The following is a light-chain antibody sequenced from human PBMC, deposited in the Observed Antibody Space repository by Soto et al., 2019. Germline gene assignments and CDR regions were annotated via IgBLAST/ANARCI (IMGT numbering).Light chain of an antibody. CDR1: SSDVGGYNY. J-gene: IGLJ1*01. CDR2: EVT. V-gene: IGLV2-14*01. Sequence: QSALTQPASVSGSPGQSITISCTGTSSDVGGYNYVSWYQQHPGKAPKVMIYEVTNRLSGVSNRFSGSKSGNTASLTISGLQAEDEADYYCSSYTSSSTQVFGTGTKVTVL. CDR3: SSYTSSSTQV.